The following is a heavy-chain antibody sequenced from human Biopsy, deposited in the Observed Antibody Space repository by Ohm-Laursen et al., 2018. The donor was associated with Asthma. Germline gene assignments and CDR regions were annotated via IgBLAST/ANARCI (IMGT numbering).Heavy chain of an antibody. CDR1: RFTFSSYG. Sequence: LSLTCTASRFTFSSYGMHWVRQAPGKGLEWVAVISYDGSNKYYADSVKGRFTISRDNSKNTLYLQMNSLRAEDTAVYYCASQSSGPDFWSGYYYFDYWGQGTLVTVSS. V-gene: IGHV3-30*03. D-gene: IGHD3-3*01. CDR2: ISYDGSNK. CDR3: ASQSSGPDFWSGYYYFDY. J-gene: IGHJ4*02.